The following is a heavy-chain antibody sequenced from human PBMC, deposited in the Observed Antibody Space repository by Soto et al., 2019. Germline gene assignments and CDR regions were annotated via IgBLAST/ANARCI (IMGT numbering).Heavy chain of an antibody. D-gene: IGHD6-13*01. CDR3: ARMDSSSWYDWFDP. V-gene: IGHV4-34*01. Sequence: QVQLQQWGAGLLKPSETLSLTCAVYGGSFSGYYWSWIRQPPGKGLEWIGEINHSGSTNYNPSLKSRVTISVDTSKNQFSLKLSSVTAADTAVYYCARMDSSSWYDWFDPWGQGPLVTVSS. CDR1: GGSFSGYY. CDR2: INHSGST. J-gene: IGHJ5*02.